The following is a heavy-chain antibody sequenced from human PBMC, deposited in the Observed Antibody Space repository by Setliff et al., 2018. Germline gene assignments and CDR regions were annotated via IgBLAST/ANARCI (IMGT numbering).Heavy chain of an antibody. CDR2: INTNTGNP. J-gene: IGHJ3*01. CDR3: ARGGDIITIFGVVTSDYAAPVKGRFTISRDDSKNTLYLQMNSLKTEDTAVYYCTTDPSPTFGGVIGAAFDF. V-gene: IGHV7-4-1*02. D-gene: IGHD3-3*01. CDR1: GYTFRSYA. Sequence: ASVKVSCKASGYTFRSYAMNWVRQAPGQGLEWMGWINTNTGNPTYAQGFTGRFVFSLDTSVSTTYLQISSLKAEDTAVYYCARGGDIITIFGVVTSDYAAPVKGRFTISRDDSKNTLYLQMNSLKTEDTAVYYCTTDPSPTFGGVIGAAFDFWGQGTMVTVSS.